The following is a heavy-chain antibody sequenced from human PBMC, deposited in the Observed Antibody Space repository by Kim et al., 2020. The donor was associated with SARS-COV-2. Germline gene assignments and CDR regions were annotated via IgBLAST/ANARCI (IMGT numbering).Heavy chain of an antibody. J-gene: IGHJ6*02. CDR3: ARWGYYDSSGYYYYYYGMDV. Sequence: ASVKVSCKASGYTFTSYGISWVRQAPGQGLEWMGWISAYNGNTNYAQKLQGRVTMTTDTSTSTAYMELRSLRSDDTAVYYCARWGYYDSSGYYYYYYGMDVWGQGTTVTVSS. V-gene: IGHV1-18*01. D-gene: IGHD3-22*01. CDR2: ISAYNGNT. CDR1: GYTFTSYG.